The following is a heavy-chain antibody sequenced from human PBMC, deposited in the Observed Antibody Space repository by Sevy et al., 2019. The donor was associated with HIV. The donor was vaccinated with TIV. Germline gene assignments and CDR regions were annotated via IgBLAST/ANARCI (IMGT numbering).Heavy chain of an antibody. CDR1: EFTFSNVW. V-gene: IGHV3-15*01. D-gene: IGHD6-6*01. CDR3: TIDPVHIL. J-gene: IGHJ4*02. Sequence: GGSLRLSCVASEFTFSNVWMSWVRQAPGKGLEWVGRIKSKADGGTTDYIAPVKGRFTISRDDSKNTVYLQMNTLKTEDTAVYYCTIDPVHILWGQGTLVTVSS. CDR2: IKSKADGGTT.